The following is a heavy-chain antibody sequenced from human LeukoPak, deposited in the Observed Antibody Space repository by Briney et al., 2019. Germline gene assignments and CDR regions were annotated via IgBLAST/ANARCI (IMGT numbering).Heavy chain of an antibody. V-gene: IGHV3-74*01. CDR3: VREYSSSSGRAFDI. CDR2: ISTDGSST. D-gene: IGHD6-6*01. Sequence: SGGSLRLSCAVSGFTFSSYWMHWVRQAPGKGLVWVSRISTDGSSTNSADSVKGRFTISRDNAKNTLYLQMNSLRAEDTAVYYCVREYSSSSGRAFDIWGQGTMVTVSP. J-gene: IGHJ3*02. CDR1: GFTFSSYW.